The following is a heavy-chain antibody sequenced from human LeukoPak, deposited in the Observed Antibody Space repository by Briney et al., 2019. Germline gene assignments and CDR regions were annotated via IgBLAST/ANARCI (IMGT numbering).Heavy chain of an antibody. D-gene: IGHD3-9*01. CDR1: GFTVSSNY. CDR3: TTALNFDILTGLYQPIAAFDV. CDR2: IYSGGST. J-gene: IGHJ3*01. Sequence: PGGSLRLPCAASGFTVSSNYITWIRQAPGKGLEWVSVIYSGGSTYYADSVKGRFTIYRDNSKNTVYLQMSSLITDDTGVYYCTTALNFDILTGLYQPIAAFDVWGQGTLVTVSS. V-gene: IGHV3-66*01.